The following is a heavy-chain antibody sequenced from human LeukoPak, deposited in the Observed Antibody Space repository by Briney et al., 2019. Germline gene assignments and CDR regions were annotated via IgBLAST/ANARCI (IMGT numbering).Heavy chain of an antibody. Sequence: SETLSLTCVVYGGSLSGYYWSWIRQPPGKGLEWIGEINHSGSTNYNPSLKSRVTISVDTSKNQFSLKLSSVTAADTAVYYCARGLAVAGTRYFDLWGRGTPVTVSS. CDR1: GGSLSGYY. V-gene: IGHV4-34*01. J-gene: IGHJ2*01. D-gene: IGHD6-19*01. CDR2: INHSGST. CDR3: ARGLAVAGTRYFDL.